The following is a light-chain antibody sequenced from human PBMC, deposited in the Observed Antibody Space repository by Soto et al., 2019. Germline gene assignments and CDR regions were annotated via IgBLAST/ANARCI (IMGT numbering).Light chain of an antibody. J-gene: IGLJ2*01. Sequence: QSVLTQPASVSGSPGQSITISCTGTSSDVGGYNYVSWYQQHPGKAPKLLIYGNSNRPSGVPDRFSGSKSGTSASLAITGLQAEDEADYYCQSYDSSLSGGVVFGGGTKVTVL. CDR2: GNS. CDR3: QSYDSSLSGGVV. V-gene: IGLV2-14*01. CDR1: SSDVGGYNY.